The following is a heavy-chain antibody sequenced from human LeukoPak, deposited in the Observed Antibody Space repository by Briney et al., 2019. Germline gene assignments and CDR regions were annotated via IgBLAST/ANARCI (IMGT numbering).Heavy chain of an antibody. CDR1: GGSISSSSYY. V-gene: IGHV4-39*07. J-gene: IGHJ3*02. CDR3: ARGVSPFDAFDI. Sequence: SETLSLTCTVSGGSISSSSYYWGWIRQPPGKGLEWIGSIYYSGSTYYNPSLKSRVTISVDTSKNQFSLKLGSVTAADTAVYYCARGVSPFDAFDIWGQGTMVTVSS. D-gene: IGHD3-3*01. CDR2: IYYSGST.